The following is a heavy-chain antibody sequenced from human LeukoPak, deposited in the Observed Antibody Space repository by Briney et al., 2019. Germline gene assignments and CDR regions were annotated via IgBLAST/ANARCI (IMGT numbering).Heavy chain of an antibody. CDR3: ARDCSGSSCYWIH. D-gene: IGHD2-15*01. J-gene: IGHJ4*02. CDR2: ISGYDGNT. CDR1: GYTFTTYG. V-gene: IGHV1-18*01. Sequence: ASVKVSCKASGYTFTTYGVSWVRQAPGQGLEWMGWISGYDGNTNYAQKVQGRITMTTDTSTSTAYMEMRSLRSDDTAVYYCARDCSGSSCYWIHWGQGTLVTVSS.